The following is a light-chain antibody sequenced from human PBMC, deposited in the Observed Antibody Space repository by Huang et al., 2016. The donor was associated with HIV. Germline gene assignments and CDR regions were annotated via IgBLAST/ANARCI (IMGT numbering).Light chain of an antibody. J-gene: IGKJ1*01. CDR1: QSVYSSSTSKDY. Sequence: DIIMTQSPDSLAVSLGERATLKCRSSQSVYSSSTSKDYMAWFQQKPGQPPRLLLFWASTREAGVPDRFTGSWSGTHFTLTIASLEAEDAAIYYCQQYYSSPQTFGQGTRVEVK. CDR3: QQYYSSPQT. V-gene: IGKV4-1*01. CDR2: WAS.